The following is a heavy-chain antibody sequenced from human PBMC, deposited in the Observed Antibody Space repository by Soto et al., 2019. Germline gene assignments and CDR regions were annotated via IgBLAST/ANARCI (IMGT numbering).Heavy chain of an antibody. CDR1: GGSISSSSYY. V-gene: IGHV4-39*01. D-gene: IGHD2-2*01. Sequence: SETLSLTCTVSGGSISSSSYYWGWIRQPPGKGLEWIGSIYYSGSTYYNPSLKSRVTISVDTSKNQFSLKLSSVTAADTAVYYCARGVVPAAMRGVLAFDIWGQGTMVTVSS. CDR2: IYYSGST. J-gene: IGHJ3*02. CDR3: ARGVVPAAMRGVLAFDI.